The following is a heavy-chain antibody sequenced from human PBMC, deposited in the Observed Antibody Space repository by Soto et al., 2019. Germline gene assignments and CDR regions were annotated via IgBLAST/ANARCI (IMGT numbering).Heavy chain of an antibody. V-gene: IGHV3-30-3*01. CDR3: ARDGGYNFLFPIGADKAQNYYYYGMDV. J-gene: IGHJ6*02. D-gene: IGHD5-12*01. Sequence: GGSLRLSCAASGFTFSSYAMHWVRQAPGKGLEWVAVISYDGSNKYYADSVKGRFTISRDNSKNTLYLQMNSLRAEDTAVYYCARDGGYNFLFPIGADKAQNYYYYGMDVWGQGTTVTVSS. CDR1: GFTFSSYA. CDR2: ISYDGSNK.